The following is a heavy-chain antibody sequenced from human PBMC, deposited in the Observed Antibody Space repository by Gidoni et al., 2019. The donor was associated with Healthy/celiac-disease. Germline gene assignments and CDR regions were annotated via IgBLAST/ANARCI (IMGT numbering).Heavy chain of an antibody. Sequence: QVQLVQSGAEVKKPGSSVKLSCKAAGCTLSSSAISWVRQAPGQGLEWMGGIIPIFGTANYAQKFQGRVTITADESTSTAYMELSSLRSEDTAVYYCARYRLGTSGNSWRWYFDLWGRGTLVTVSS. V-gene: IGHV1-69*01. D-gene: IGHD2-21*02. CDR2: IIPIFGTA. J-gene: IGHJ2*01. CDR3: ARYRLGTSGNSWRWYFDL. CDR1: GCTLSSSA.